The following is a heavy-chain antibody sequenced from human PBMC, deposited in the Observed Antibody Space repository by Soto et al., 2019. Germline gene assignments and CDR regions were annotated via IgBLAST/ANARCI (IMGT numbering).Heavy chain of an antibody. V-gene: IGHV5-51*01. Sequence: GESLQISCKGSGYSFTSYWIGCVRQMPGKGLEWMGIIYPGDSDTRYSPSFQGQVAFSADKSISTAYLQWSGLKASDTAIYYCARRLSTGWFFEFWGKGTLVTVSS. D-gene: IGHD6-19*01. J-gene: IGHJ4*02. CDR1: GYSFTSYW. CDR3: ARRLSTGWFFEF. CDR2: IYPGDSDT.